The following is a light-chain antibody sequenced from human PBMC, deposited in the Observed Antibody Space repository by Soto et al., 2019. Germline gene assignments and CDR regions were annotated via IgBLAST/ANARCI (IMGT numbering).Light chain of an antibody. J-gene: IGKJ4*01. CDR3: QQYYSTPPT. CDR1: QSVLYSSNNKNY. CDR2: WAS. V-gene: IGKV4-1*01. Sequence: DIVMTQSPDSLAVSLGERATINCKSSQSVLYSSNNKNYLAWYQQKSGQPPKLLLYWASTRESGVPDRFSGSGSGTDFTLTISSLQAEDVAVYYCQQYYSTPPTFGGGTKVEIK.